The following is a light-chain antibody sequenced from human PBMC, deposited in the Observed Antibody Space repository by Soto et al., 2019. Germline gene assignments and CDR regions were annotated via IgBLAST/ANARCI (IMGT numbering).Light chain of an antibody. CDR1: SSDVGGYDY. J-gene: IGLJ1*01. Sequence: QSALTQPPSASGSPGQSVPISCTGTSSDVGGYDYVSWYQQHPDKAPKLMIYEVNKRPSGVPDRFSGSKSGNTASLTVSGLQAEDEADYYCSSYAGSNNVFGTGTKVTVL. V-gene: IGLV2-8*01. CDR2: EVN. CDR3: SSYAGSNNV.